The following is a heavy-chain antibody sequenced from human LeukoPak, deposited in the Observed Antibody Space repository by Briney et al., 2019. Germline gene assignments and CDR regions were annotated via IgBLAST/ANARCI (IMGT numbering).Heavy chain of an antibody. CDR1: GVAFSSYA. V-gene: IGHV3-23*01. D-gene: IGHD2-21*02. CDR2: LSDSGSST. J-gene: IGHJ4*02. Sequence: PGGALRLSCAAAGVAFSSYAMSWVRQAPGKGLMWFSGLSDSGSSTYSAESVKGRFTIYRDNSKNVLYLQMNSLRAGDTAVYYCAKTLWGLTLLSSDHWGQGTLVTVSS. CDR3: AKTLWGLTLLSSDH.